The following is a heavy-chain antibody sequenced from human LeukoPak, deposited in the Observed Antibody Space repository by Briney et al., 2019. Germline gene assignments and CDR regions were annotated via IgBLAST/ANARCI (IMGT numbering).Heavy chain of an antibody. V-gene: IGHV1-69*13. CDR2: IIPIFGTA. J-gene: IGHJ3*02. CDR1: GGTFSSYA. D-gene: IGHD4-23*01. Sequence: PRASVKVSCKASGGTFSSYAISCVRQAPGQGLEWMGGIIPIFGTANYAQKFQGRVTITADESTSTAYMELSSLRSEDTAVYYCARASYGGNSGTNAFDIWGQGTMVTVSS. CDR3: ARASYGGNSGTNAFDI.